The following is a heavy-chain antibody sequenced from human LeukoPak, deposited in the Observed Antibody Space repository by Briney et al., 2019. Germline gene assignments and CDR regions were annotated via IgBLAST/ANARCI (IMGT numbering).Heavy chain of an antibody. Sequence: PSETLSLTCNVSGASMSSNYWSWIRQPPGKGLEWIGYIYHSGNTNYSPSLESRGTMSVDESKNQFSLRVHFVSAADTAVYYCASTRRAAVAGRFDSWGQGTLVTVSS. J-gene: IGHJ4*02. CDR2: IYHSGNT. V-gene: IGHV4-4*09. CDR3: ASTRRAAVAGRFDS. CDR1: GASMSSNY. D-gene: IGHD6-19*01.